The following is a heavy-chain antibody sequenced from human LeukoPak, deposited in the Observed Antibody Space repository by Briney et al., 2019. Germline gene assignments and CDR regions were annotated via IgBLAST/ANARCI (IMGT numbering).Heavy chain of an antibody. D-gene: IGHD4-17*01. CDR2: IYYSGST. V-gene: IGHV4-59*01. Sequence: KPSETLSLTCTVSGGSISSYYWSWIRQPPGKGLEWIGYIYYSGSTNYNPSLKSRVTISVDTSKNQFSLKLSSVTAADTAVYYCARGGDYGELDYWGQGTLVTVSS. CDR3: ARGGDYGELDY. J-gene: IGHJ4*02. CDR1: GGSISSYY.